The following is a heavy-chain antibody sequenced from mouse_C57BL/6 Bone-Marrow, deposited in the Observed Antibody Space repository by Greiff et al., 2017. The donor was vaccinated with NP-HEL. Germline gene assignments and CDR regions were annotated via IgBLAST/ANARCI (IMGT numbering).Heavy chain of an antibody. Sequence: EVKLQESGPELVKPGDSVKISCKASGYSFTGYFMNWVMQSHGKSLEWIGRINPYNGDTFYNQKFKGKATLTVDKSSSTAHMELRSLTSEDSAVYYCARNLLWVLPSYAMDYWGQGTSVTVSS. CDR1: GYSFTGYF. CDR3: ARNLLWVLPSYAMDY. CDR2: INPYNGDT. D-gene: IGHD2-3*01. J-gene: IGHJ4*01. V-gene: IGHV1-20*01.